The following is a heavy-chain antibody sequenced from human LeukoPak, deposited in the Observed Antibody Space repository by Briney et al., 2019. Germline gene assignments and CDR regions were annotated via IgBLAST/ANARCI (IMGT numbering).Heavy chain of an antibody. V-gene: IGHV3-33*01. CDR3: ARARSGDGFNLDY. CDR1: GFTFSRYG. D-gene: IGHD5-24*01. CDR2: ISYDGTDK. J-gene: IGHJ4*02. Sequence: QLGGSLRLSCAASGFTFSRYGMHWVRQAPGKGLEWLAVISYDGTDKYYADSVKGRFTISRDNSKNTLYLQMNSLRAEDTAVYFCARARSGDGFNLDYWGQGTLVTVSS.